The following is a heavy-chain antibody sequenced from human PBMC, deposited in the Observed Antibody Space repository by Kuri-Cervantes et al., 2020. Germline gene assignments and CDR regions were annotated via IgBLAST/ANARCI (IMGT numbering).Heavy chain of an antibody. CDR3: ARTHTLRYYYGMDV. J-gene: IGHJ6*02. V-gene: IGHV3-30-3*01. D-gene: IGHD2-2*02. CDR1: GFTVSSNY. CDR2: ISYDGSNK. Sequence: LSLTCAASGFTVSSNYMSWVRQAPGKGLEWVAVISYDGSNKYYADSVKGRFTISRDNSKNTLYLQMNSLRAEDTAVYYCARTHTLRYYYGMDVWGQGTTVTVSS.